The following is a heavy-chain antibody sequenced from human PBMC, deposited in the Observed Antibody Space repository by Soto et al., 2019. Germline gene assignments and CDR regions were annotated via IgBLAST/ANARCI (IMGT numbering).Heavy chain of an antibody. Sequence: QVQLVESGGGVVQPGRSLRLSCAASGFTFSSYAMHLVRQAPGKGLEWVAVISYDGSNKYYADSVKGRFTISRDNSKNTLDLPMNSLRAEDTAVYYGARDRSFAFDYWGQGTLVTVSS. V-gene: IGHV3-30-3*01. CDR2: ISYDGSNK. J-gene: IGHJ4*02. CDR1: GFTFSSYA. CDR3: ARDRSFAFDY.